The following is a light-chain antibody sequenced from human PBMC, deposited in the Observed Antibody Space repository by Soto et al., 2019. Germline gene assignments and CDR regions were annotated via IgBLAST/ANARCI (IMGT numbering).Light chain of an antibody. CDR1: QSISSY. Sequence: DIQMTQSPSSLSASVGDRVTITCRASQSISSYLNWYQQKPGKAPKLLIYAASSLQSGVPSRFSGSGSGTDFTLTISSLQPEDFATYYCQHTYSIPYTFGQGTKLGIK. J-gene: IGKJ2*01. V-gene: IGKV1-39*01. CDR2: AAS. CDR3: QHTYSIPYT.